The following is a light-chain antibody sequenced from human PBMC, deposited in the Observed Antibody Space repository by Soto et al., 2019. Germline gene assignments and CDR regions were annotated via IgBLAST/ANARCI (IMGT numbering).Light chain of an antibody. CDR1: QHISSW. V-gene: IGKV1-12*02. J-gene: IGKJ1*01. Sequence: DIQMTQSPSYVSASVGDRVTITCRASQHISSWLAWYQQKPGKAPKLLIYAASTSQSGVPSRFSGSGSGTDFTLSISSLQPEDFEAYYCQQAYSFPWKFGHGTKVEVK. CDR3: QQAYSFPWK. CDR2: AAS.